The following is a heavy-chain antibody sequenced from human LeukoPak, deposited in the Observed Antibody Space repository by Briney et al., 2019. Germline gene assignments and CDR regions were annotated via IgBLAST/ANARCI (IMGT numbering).Heavy chain of an antibody. CDR1: GYTFTSYA. D-gene: IGHD3-22*01. CDR3: ARVSVRDDSSGYYHAPGFDY. V-gene: IGHV7-4-1*02. J-gene: IGHJ4*02. CDR2: INTNTGNP. Sequence: ASVKVSCKASGYTFTSYAMNWVRQAPGQGLELMGWINTNTGNPTYAQGFTGRFVFSLDTSVSTAYLQISSLEAEDTAVYYCARVSVRDDSSGYYHAPGFDYWGQGTLVTVSS.